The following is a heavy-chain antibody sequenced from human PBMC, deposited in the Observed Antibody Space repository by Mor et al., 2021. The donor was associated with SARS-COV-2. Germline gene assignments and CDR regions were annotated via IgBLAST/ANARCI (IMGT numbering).Heavy chain of an antibody. Sequence: ANIKQDGSEKYYVDSVKGRFTISRDNAKNSLYLQMNSLRAEDTAVYYCARGSIYYDSSGYYY. J-gene: IGHJ6*01. CDR2: IKQDGSEK. V-gene: IGHV3-7*03. D-gene: IGHD3-22*01. CDR3: ARGSIYYDSSGYYY.